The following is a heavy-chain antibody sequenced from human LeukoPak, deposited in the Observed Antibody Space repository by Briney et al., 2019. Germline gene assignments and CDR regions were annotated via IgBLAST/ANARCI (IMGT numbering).Heavy chain of an antibody. Sequence: GGSLRLSCAASGFTFSSYGMHWVRQAPGKGLEWVAVISYDGSNKYYADSVKGRFTISRDNSKNTLYLQMNSLRAEDTAVYYCAKSPYSSSWTPPYYFDYWSQGTLVTVSS. CDR2: ISYDGSNK. V-gene: IGHV3-30*18. CDR3: AKSPYSSSWTPPYYFDY. J-gene: IGHJ4*02. D-gene: IGHD6-13*01. CDR1: GFTFSSYG.